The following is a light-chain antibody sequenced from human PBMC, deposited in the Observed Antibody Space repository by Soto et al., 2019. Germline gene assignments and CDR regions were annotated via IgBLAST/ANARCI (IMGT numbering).Light chain of an antibody. V-gene: IGKV3-20*01. CDR1: QTLSPNY. CDR3: QQYGSSPRT. CDR2: GAS. J-gene: IGKJ2*01. Sequence: EIVLTQSPGTLSLSPGERDTLSCRASQTLSPNYLAWYQQTPGQAPRLLIYGASTRATGIPDRFSGSGSGTDFTLTISRLEPEDFAVYYCQQYGSSPRTFGQGTKLE.